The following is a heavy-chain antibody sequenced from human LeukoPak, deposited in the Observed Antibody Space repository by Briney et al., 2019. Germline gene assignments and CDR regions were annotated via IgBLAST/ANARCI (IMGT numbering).Heavy chain of an antibody. D-gene: IGHD6-19*01. V-gene: IGHV4-39*01. J-gene: IGHJ4*02. CDR1: GGSISSYY. CDR3: ARYRSGWLAY. CDR2: IYYSGST. Sequence: SETLSLTCTVSGGSISSYYWGWIRQPPGKGLEWIGSIYYSGSTYYNPSLKSRVTISVDTSKNQFSLKLSSVTAADTAVYYCARYRSGWLAYWGQGTLVTVSS.